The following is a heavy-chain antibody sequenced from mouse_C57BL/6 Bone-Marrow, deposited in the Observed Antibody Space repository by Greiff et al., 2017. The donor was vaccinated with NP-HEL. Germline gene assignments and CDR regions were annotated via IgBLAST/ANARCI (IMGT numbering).Heavy chain of an antibody. D-gene: IGHD1-1*01. J-gene: IGHJ1*03. Sequence: VQLQQPGAELVMPGASVKLSCKASGYTFTSYWMYWVKQRPGQGLEWIGEIDPSDSYTNYNQKFKGKSTLTVDKSTSTAYMQLSSLTSEDSAVYYCAREDYYERYFDVWGTGTTVTVSS. CDR1: GYTFTSYW. CDR3: AREDYYERYFDV. V-gene: IGHV1-69*01. CDR2: IDPSDSYT.